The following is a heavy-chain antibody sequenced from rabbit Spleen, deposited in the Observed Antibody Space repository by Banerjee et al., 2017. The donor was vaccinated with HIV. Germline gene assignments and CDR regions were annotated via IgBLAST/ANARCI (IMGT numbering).Heavy chain of an antibody. J-gene: IGHJ4*01. V-gene: IGHV1S40*01. CDR1: GFSFSSSYY. CDR2: IDTGSSGST. Sequence: QSLEESGGDLVKPGASLTLTCTASGFSFSSSYYMCWVRQAPGKGLEWIGCIDTGSSGSTYYASWVNGRFTISKTSSTTVTLQMTSLTAADTATYFCARDYYGSFNLWGPGTLVTVS. CDR3: ARDYYGSFNL. D-gene: IGHD6-1*01.